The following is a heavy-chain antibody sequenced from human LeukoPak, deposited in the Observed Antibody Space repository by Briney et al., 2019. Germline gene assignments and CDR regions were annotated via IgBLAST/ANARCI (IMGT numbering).Heavy chain of an antibody. CDR3: ARDRYDSSGYYYV. D-gene: IGHD3-22*01. V-gene: IGHV4-39*07. CDR1: GGSISSSSYY. CDR2: IYYSGST. Sequence: SETLSLTCTVSGGSISSSSYYWGWIRQPPGKGLEWIGSIYYSGSTYYNPSLKSRVTISVDTSKNQFSLKLSSVTAADTAVYYCARDRYDSSGYYYVWGQGTLVTVSS. J-gene: IGHJ4*02.